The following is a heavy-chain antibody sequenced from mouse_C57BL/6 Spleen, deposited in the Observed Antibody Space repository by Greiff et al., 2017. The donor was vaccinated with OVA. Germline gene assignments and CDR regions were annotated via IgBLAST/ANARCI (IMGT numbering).Heavy chain of an antibody. V-gene: IGHV1-76*01. Sequence: VQLQQSGAELVRPGASVKLSCKASGYTFTDYYINWVKQRPGQGLEWIARIYPGSGNTYYNEKFKGKATLTAEKSSSTAYMQLSSLTSEDSAVYFGARQDYGSSYLYYFDYWGQGTTLTVSS. CDR2: IYPGSGNT. J-gene: IGHJ2*01. CDR1: GYTFTDYY. D-gene: IGHD1-1*01. CDR3: ARQDYGSSYLYYFDY.